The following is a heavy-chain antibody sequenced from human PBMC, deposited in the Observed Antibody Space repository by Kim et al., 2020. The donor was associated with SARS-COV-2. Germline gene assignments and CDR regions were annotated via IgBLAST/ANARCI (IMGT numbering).Heavy chain of an antibody. J-gene: IGHJ5*02. V-gene: IGHV3-48*02. D-gene: IGHD1-26*01. CDR3: ARERSWELLRVGWFDP. Sequence: SVKGRFTISRDKAKNALYLQMNSRRDEDTAVYYCARERSWELLRVGWFDPWGQGTLVTVSS.